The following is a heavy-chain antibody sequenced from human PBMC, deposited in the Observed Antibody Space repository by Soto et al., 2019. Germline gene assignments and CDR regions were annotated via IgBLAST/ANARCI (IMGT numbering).Heavy chain of an antibody. V-gene: IGHV3-43*01. D-gene: IGHD3-3*01. J-gene: IGHJ4*02. CDR2: ISWDGGST. CDR1: GFTFDDYT. Sequence: GGSLRLSCAASGFTFDDYTMHWVRQAPGKGLEWVSLISWDGGSTYYADSVKGRFTISRDNSKNSLYLQMNSLRTEDTALYYCAKDMSPSSGSGFFDYWGQGTLVNVSS. CDR3: AKDMSPSSGSGFFDY.